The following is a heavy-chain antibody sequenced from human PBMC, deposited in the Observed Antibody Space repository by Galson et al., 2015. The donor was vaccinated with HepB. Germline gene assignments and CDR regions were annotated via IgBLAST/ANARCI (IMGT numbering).Heavy chain of an antibody. CDR1: GFTLSSFA. D-gene: IGHD5-18*01. CDR2: ISGSGGDI. CDR3: ARDPSPNGYSYAYLDS. Sequence: SLRLSCAASGFTLSSFAMSWVRQAPGKGPEWVSVISGSGGDIYYADSVNGRFTISRDNSKNTVYLEMNSLRGEDTAVYYCARDPSPNGYSYAYLDSWGRGTLVTVSS. J-gene: IGHJ4*02. V-gene: IGHV3-23*01.